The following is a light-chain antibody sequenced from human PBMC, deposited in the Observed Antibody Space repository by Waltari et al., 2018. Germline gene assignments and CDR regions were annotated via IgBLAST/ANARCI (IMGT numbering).Light chain of an antibody. J-gene: IGLJ3*02. Sequence: QSVLTQPPSASGTPGQRVTISCSGSSSNIGSNYVYWYQQLPGTAPKLLFYRNNRRPSGVPARFSGSKSGTSASLAISGLRSEDEADYYCATWDDSLSGWVFGGGTKLTVL. CDR3: ATWDDSLSGWV. CDR2: RNN. CDR1: SSNIGSNY. V-gene: IGLV1-47*01.